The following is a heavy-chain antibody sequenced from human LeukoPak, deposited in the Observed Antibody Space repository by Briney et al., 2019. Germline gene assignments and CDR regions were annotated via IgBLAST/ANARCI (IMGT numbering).Heavy chain of an antibody. CDR1: GGTFSSYA. J-gene: IGHJ4*02. Sequence: GASVKVSCKASGGTFSSYAISWVRQAPGQGLEWMGRIIPILGIANYAQKFQGRVTITADKSTSTAYMELSSLRSEDTAVYYCATISSGWHSDEYWGQGTLVTVSS. V-gene: IGHV1-69*04. D-gene: IGHD6-19*01. CDR2: IIPILGIA. CDR3: ATISSGWHSDEY.